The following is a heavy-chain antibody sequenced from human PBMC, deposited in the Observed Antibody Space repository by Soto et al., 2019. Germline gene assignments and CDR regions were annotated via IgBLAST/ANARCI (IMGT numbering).Heavy chain of an antibody. V-gene: IGHV2-5*02. CDR2: IYGADDK. Sequence: QITLKESGPALVKPTQTLTLTCTFSGFSLTTSGVGVHWLRQPAGKALEWLGVIYGADDKRYTPSLETRLTNSKDSSNNHLVLTMTNMDPLHTATYYCAHNPSYCSNRYIRDDWFDPCCQGTLVTVSS. J-gene: IGHJ5*02. D-gene: IGHD2-21*01. CDR3: AHNPSYCSNRYIRDDWFDP. CDR1: GFSLTTSGVG.